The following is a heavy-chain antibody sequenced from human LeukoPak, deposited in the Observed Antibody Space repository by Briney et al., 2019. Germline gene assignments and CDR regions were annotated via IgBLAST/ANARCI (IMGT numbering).Heavy chain of an antibody. Sequence: SETLSLTCTVSGGSISSGGYYWSWIRQHPGKGLEWIGYIYYSGSTYYNPSLKSRVTISVDTSKNQFSLKLSSVTAADTAVYYCASTGYSSSWYGSYWGQGTLVTVSS. CDR1: GGSISSGGYY. J-gene: IGHJ4*02. CDR2: IYYSGST. V-gene: IGHV4-31*03. D-gene: IGHD6-13*01. CDR3: ASTGYSSSWYGSY.